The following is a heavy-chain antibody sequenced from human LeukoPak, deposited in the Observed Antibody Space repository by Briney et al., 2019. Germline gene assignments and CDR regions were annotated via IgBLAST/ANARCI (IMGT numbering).Heavy chain of an antibody. CDR3: ARAHSGSYFWSMYAFDI. CDR1: GHTFTSYD. D-gene: IGHD1-26*01. V-gene: IGHV1-8*01. Sequence: GASVKVSCKASGHTFTSYDINWVRQATGQGLEWMGWMNPNSGNTGYAQKFQGRVTMTRNTSISTAYMELSSLRSEDTAVYYCARAHSGSYFWSMYAFDIWGQGTMVTVSS. CDR2: MNPNSGNT. J-gene: IGHJ3*02.